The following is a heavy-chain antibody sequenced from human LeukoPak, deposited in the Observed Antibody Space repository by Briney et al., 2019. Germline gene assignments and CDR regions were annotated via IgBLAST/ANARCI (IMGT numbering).Heavy chain of an antibody. CDR3: AKVGLGYCGGDCYRPYYFDY. Sequence: GGSLRLPCAASGFTFDDYAMHWVRQAPGKGLEWVSLISGDGGSTYYADSVKGRFTISRDNSKNSLYLQMNSLRTEDTALYYCAKVGLGYCGGDCYRPYYFDYWGQGTLVTVSS. J-gene: IGHJ4*02. D-gene: IGHD2-21*02. V-gene: IGHV3-43*02. CDR1: GFTFDDYA. CDR2: ISGDGGST.